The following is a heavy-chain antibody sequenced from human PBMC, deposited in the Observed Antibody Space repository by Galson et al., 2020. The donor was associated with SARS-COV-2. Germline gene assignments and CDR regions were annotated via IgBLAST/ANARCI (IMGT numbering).Heavy chain of an antibody. J-gene: IGHJ4*02. CDR1: GFTFSSYE. Sequence: GGSLRLSCAASGFTFSSYEMNWVRQAPGKGLEWVAQIFFDGSDKYYEDSVKGRFTISRDSSKNTVYLQMNNLRADDTAVYYCARDGQTSSGWAFDYWGQGTLVTVSS. V-gene: IGHV3-33*08. D-gene: IGHD6-19*01. CDR3: ARDGQTSSGWAFDY. CDR2: IFFDGSDK.